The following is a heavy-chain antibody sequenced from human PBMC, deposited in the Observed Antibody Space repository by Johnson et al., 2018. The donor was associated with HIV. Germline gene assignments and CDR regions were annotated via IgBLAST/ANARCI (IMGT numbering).Heavy chain of an antibody. CDR2: IRYDGSNK. CDR1: GFTFSSYG. D-gene: IGHD3-10*01. J-gene: IGHJ3*02. V-gene: IGHV3-30*02. CDR3: AKVGVYYYGSGSSNAFDI. Sequence: QVQLVESGGGVVQPGGSLRLSCAASGFTFSSYGMHWVRQAPGKGLEWVAFIRYDGSNKYYADSVKGRFTISRDNSKNTLYLQMNSLRAEDTAVYYCAKVGVYYYGSGSSNAFDIWGQGTMVTVSS.